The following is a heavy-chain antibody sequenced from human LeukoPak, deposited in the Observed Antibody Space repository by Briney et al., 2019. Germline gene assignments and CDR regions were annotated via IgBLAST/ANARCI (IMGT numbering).Heavy chain of an antibody. CDR2: INPSGGST. Sequence: ASVKVSCKASGYTSTNYPMNWVRQAPGQGLEWMGIINPSGGSTSYAQKFQGRVTMTRDTSTSTVYMELSSLRSEDTAVYYCARGLAVAGLNGGYWGQGTLVTVSS. CDR3: ARGLAVAGLNGGY. D-gene: IGHD6-19*01. CDR1: GYTSTNYP. J-gene: IGHJ4*02. V-gene: IGHV1-46*01.